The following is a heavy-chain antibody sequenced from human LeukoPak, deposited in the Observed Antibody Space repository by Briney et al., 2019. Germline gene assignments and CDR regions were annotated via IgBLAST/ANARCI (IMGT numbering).Heavy chain of an antibody. CDR2: IWYDGSNK. D-gene: IGHD6-6*01. CDR1: GFTFSRYG. J-gene: IGHJ4*02. Sequence: PGGSLRLSCAASGFTFSRYGMRWVRQAPGKGLEWVAVIWYDGSNKYYADSVKGRFTISRDNSKNTLYLQMNSLRAEDTAVYYCARGSNRYRSSIAAPLDYWGQGTLVTVSS. V-gene: IGHV3-33*01. CDR3: ARGSNRYRSSIAAPLDY.